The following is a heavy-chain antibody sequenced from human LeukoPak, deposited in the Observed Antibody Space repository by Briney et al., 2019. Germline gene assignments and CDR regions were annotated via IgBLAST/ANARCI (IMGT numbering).Heavy chain of an antibody. CDR3: AKCMEPAARGSFDY. V-gene: IGHV3-23*01. J-gene: IGHJ4*02. CDR1: GFTFNSYA. D-gene: IGHD2-2*01. Sequence: GSLRLSCAASGFTFNSYAMSWVRQAPGKRLEWVSAIGGSGYTTYYADSVKGRFTISRDNSKNTLYLQVNSLRAEDTAVYYCAKCMEPAARGSFDYWGQGTLVTVSS. CDR2: IGGSGYTT.